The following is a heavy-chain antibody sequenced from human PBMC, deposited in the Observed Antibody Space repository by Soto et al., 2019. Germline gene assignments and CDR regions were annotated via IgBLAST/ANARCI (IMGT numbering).Heavy chain of an antibody. Sequence: PSETLSLTCTVSGDSMTSSSYYWGWIRQPPGKGLEWIGSIYYSERTSYNSGSTYYSPSLKSRVTISGDTSKSQFSLKLSSVTAADTDVYYCARHTRNKFDPWGQGTLVTVYS. CDR2: IYYSERTSYNSGST. CDR3: ARHTRNKFDP. CDR1: GDSMTSSSYY. V-gene: IGHV4-39*01. J-gene: IGHJ5*02.